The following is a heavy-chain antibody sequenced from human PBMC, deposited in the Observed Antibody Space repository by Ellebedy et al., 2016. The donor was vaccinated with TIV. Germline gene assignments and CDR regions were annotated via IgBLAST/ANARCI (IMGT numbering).Heavy chain of an antibody. V-gene: IGHV3-21*04. CDR1: GFTLSSYS. Sequence: GESLKISCAASGFTLSSYSMNWVRQAPGKGLEWVSSISSTSTYIYYADSVKGRFTISRDNAKNSLYLQMNSLRAEDTSLYYCARDRSVVMTSDAFDIWGQGTMVTVSS. CDR3: ARDRSVVMTSDAFDI. CDR2: ISSTSTYI. J-gene: IGHJ3*02. D-gene: IGHD4-23*01.